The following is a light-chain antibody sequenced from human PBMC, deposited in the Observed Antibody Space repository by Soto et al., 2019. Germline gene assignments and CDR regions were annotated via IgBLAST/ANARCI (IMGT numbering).Light chain of an antibody. Sequence: VWTQAPATLSLSPGERATLSCRASQSVSSSYLAWYQQKPGQAPRLLIYGASSRATGIPDRFSGSGSGTDFTLTISRLEPEDFAVYYCQQYGRSLTFGQGTKVDIK. CDR3: QQYGRSLT. V-gene: IGKV3-20*01. CDR2: GAS. CDR1: QSVSSSY. J-gene: IGKJ1*01.